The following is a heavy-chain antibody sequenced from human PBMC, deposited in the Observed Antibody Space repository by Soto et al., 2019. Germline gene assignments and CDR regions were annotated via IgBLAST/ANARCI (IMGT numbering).Heavy chain of an antibody. J-gene: IGHJ4*02. CDR1: VGSFSGYY. V-gene: IGHV4-34*01. D-gene: IGHD4-17*01. CDR2: INDSGNT. Sequence: QEHLQQWGAGLLKPSETLSLTCAVYVGSFSGYYWSWIRQPPGKGLEWIGEINDSGNTNYNQSLKSRDTMSADTSKNQFTLKLTSVTAADTAVYYSARGPGGDSSPYCGKGTMVTGSS. CDR3: ARGPGGDSSPY.